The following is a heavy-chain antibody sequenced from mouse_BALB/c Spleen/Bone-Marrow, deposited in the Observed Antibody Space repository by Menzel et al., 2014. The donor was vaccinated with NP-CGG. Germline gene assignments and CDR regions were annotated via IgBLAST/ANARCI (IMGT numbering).Heavy chain of an antibody. Sequence: VQLKESGGGLVQPGGSRKLSCAASGFTFSSFGMHWVRQAPEKGLEWVAYISSGSSTIYYADTVKGRFTISRDNPKNTLFLQMTSLRSEDTAMYYCARGGNLDDFDYWGQGTTLTVSS. CDR1: GFTFSSFG. CDR3: ARGGNLDDFDY. CDR2: ISSGSSTI. J-gene: IGHJ2*01. V-gene: IGHV5-17*02.